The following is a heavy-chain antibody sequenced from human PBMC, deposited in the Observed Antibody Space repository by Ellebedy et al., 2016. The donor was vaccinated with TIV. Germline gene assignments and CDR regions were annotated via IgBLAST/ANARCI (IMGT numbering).Heavy chain of an antibody. Sequence: SETLSLXCTVSGGSISSYYWSWIRQPPGKGLGWIGYIYYSGSTNYNPSLKSRVTISVDTSKNQFSLKLSSVTAADTAVYYCARVVGSSTEFDPWGQGTLVTVSS. CDR1: GGSISSYY. J-gene: IGHJ5*02. D-gene: IGHD2-2*01. V-gene: IGHV4-59*01. CDR2: IYYSGST. CDR3: ARVVGSSTEFDP.